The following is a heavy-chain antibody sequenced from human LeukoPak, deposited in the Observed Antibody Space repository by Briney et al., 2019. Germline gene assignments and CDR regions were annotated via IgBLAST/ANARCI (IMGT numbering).Heavy chain of an antibody. J-gene: IGHJ3*02. Sequence: GGSLRLSCAASEFIFSNNWMSWVRQAPGKGLEWVGRIKSKTDGGTTDYAAPVKGRFTISRDDSKNTLYLQMNSLKTEDTAVYYCTTDQSYDSSGYSSDDAFDIWGQGTMVTVSS. CDR2: IKSKTDGGTT. CDR3: TTDQSYDSSGYSSDDAFDI. V-gene: IGHV3-15*01. D-gene: IGHD3-22*01. CDR1: EFIFSNNW.